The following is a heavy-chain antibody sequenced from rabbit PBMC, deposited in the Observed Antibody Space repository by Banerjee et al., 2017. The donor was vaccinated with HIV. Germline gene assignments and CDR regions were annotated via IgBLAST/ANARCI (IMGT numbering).Heavy chain of an antibody. CDR2: INTATGKP. CDR3: ARDLAGAIGWNFYL. V-gene: IGHV1S40*01. Sequence: CWVRQAPGKGLTWIACINTATGKPVYATWAKGRFTISTTSSTTVTLQMTSLTAADTATYFCARDLAGAIGWNFYLWGPGTLVTVS. J-gene: IGHJ4*01. D-gene: IGHD4-1*01.